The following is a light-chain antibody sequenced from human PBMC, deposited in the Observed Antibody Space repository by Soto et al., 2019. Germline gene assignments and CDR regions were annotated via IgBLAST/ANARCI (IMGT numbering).Light chain of an antibody. Sequence: EIVLTQSPATLSLSPGERATLSCRASQSVSSYLAWYQQKPGQAPRLLIYDASNRATGIPARFSGSGSGTDFTVTISGLETGDFAVYYCQQRSNQGLTFGGGTKVEIK. J-gene: IGKJ4*01. CDR2: DAS. V-gene: IGKV3-11*01. CDR1: QSVSSY. CDR3: QQRSNQGLT.